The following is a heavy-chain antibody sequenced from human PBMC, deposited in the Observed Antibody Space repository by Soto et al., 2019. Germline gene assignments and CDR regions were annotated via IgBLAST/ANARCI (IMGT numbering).Heavy chain of an antibody. CDR2: INHSGST. Sequence: QVQLQQWGAGLLKPSETLSLTCAVYGGSFSGYYWSWIRQPPGKGLEWIGEINHSGSTNYNPSLKSRVTIPVDTSKNHFSLRLRSVPAADPVVYYCAMTVVVAPTLGAFDIWAQGTMVTVSS. J-gene: IGHJ3*02. CDR1: GGSFSGYY. D-gene: IGHD2-15*01. V-gene: IGHV4-34*01. CDR3: AMTVVVAPTLGAFDI.